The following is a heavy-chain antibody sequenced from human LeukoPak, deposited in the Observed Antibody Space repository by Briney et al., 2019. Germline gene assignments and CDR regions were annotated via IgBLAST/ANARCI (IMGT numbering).Heavy chain of an antibody. CDR2: IFYTGST. Sequence: SETLSLTCTVSGCSISSNSYYWGWIRQPPGKGLEWIGSIFYTGSTYHNPSLKSRVTMSVDTSKNQFSLKLRSVTAADTAVYYCVRPVEMATIHPGFDYWGQGTLVSVSS. CDR3: VRPVEMATIHPGFDY. CDR1: GCSISSNSYY. D-gene: IGHD5-24*01. V-gene: IGHV4-39*01. J-gene: IGHJ4*02.